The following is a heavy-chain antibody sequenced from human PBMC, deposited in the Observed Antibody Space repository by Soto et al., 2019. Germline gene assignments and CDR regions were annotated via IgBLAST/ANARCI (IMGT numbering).Heavy chain of an antibody. CDR1: GGSISSSSYY. J-gene: IGHJ5*02. D-gene: IGHD4-17*01. CDR3: ARLTVTNNWFDP. CDR2: IYYSGST. Sequence: SETLSLTCTVSGGSISSSSYYWGWIRQPPGKGLEWIGSIYYSGSTYYNPSLKSRVTISVDTSKNQFSLKLSSVTAADTAVYYCARLTVTNNWFDPWGQGTLVTVSS. V-gene: IGHV4-39*01.